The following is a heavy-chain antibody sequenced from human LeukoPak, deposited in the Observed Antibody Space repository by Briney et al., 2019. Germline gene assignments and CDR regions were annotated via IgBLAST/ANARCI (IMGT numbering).Heavy chain of an antibody. D-gene: IGHD3-10*01. Sequence: SETLSLTCTVSGGSISSYYWSWIRQPPGKGLEWIGYIYYSGSTNYNPSLESRVTISVDTSKNQFSLKLSSVTAADTAVYYCARLWFGESSDYFDYWGQGTLVTVSS. CDR1: GGSISSYY. CDR3: ARLWFGESSDYFDY. J-gene: IGHJ4*02. CDR2: IYYSGST. V-gene: IGHV4-59*01.